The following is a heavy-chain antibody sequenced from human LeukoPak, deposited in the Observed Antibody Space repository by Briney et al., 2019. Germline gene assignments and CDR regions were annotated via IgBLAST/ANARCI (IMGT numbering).Heavy chain of an antibody. V-gene: IGHV4-34*01. J-gene: IGHJ3*02. CDR2: INHSGST. CDR3: ARGYYDFWRHHAFDI. Sequence: SETLSLTCAVYGGSFSGYYWSWIRQPPGKGLEWIGEINHSGSTNYNPSLKSRVTISVDTSKNQFSLKLSSVTAADTAVYYCARGYYDFWRHHAFDIWGQGTMVTVSS. CDR1: GGSFSGYY. D-gene: IGHD3-3*01.